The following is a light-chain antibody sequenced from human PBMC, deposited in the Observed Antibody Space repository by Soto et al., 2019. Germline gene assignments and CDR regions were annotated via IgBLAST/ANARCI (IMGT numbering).Light chain of an antibody. CDR2: DAS. J-gene: IGKJ1*01. Sequence: DIQMTQSPSTLSASVGDRVTITCRASQSISSWLAWYQQKPGKVPKLLIYDASSLESGVPSRFSGSGSGTEFTLTINSLRPDDFATYYCQQYKNYSWTFGQGTKVDIK. CDR3: QQYKNYSWT. V-gene: IGKV1-5*01. CDR1: QSISSW.